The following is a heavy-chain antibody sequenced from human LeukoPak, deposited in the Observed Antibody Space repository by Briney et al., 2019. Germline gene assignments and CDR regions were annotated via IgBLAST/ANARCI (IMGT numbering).Heavy chain of an antibody. V-gene: IGHV4-4*02. CDR1: GGSISSSNW. Sequence: SETLSLTCAVSGGSISSSNWWSWVRQPPGKGLEWIGEIYHSGSTNYNPSLKSRVTISVDTSKNQFSLKLSSVTAADTAVYYCASASGSSWYYFDYWGQGTLVTVSS. D-gene: IGHD6-13*01. CDR3: ASASGSSWYYFDY. J-gene: IGHJ4*02. CDR2: IYHSGST.